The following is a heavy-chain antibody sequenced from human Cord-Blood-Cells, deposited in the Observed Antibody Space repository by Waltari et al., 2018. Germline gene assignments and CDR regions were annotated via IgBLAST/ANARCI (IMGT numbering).Heavy chain of an antibody. J-gene: IGHJ4*02. CDR1: GGTFSSYA. Sequence: QVQLVQSGAEVKKPGSSVKVSCKASGGTFSSYAITWVRQPPAQGLEWMGGIILIFGTATYAQKFQGRVTITADKSTSTAYMELSSLRSEDTAVYYCARATLIAARGYFDYWGQGTLVTVSS. V-gene: IGHV1-69*06. CDR2: IILIFGTA. CDR3: ARATLIAARGYFDY. D-gene: IGHD6-6*01.